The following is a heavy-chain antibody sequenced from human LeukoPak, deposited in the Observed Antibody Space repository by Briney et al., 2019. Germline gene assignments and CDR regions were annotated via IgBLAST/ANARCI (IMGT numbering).Heavy chain of an antibody. CDR1: GFTFSNAW. CDR2: IKSKTDGGTT. V-gene: IGHV3-15*01. J-gene: IGHJ4*02. CDR3: TTVYYYDSSGYHYFDS. D-gene: IGHD3-22*01. Sequence: PGGSLRLSCAVSGFTFSNAWMSSVRQAPGKGLEWVGRIKSKTDGGTTDDAAPVKGRFTISRDDSKNTLYLQMNSLKTEDTAVYYCTTVYYYDSSGYHYFDSWGQGTLVTVSS.